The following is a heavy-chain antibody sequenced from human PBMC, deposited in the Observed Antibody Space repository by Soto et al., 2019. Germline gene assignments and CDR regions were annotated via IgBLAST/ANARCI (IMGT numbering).Heavy chain of an antibody. J-gene: IGHJ4*02. CDR1: GFTFSSYA. D-gene: IGHD6-13*01. CDR3: AKENGYSSSWFEFDY. Sequence: EVQLLESGVGLVQPGGSLRLSCAASGFTFSSYAMSWVRQAPGKGLEWVSAISGSGGSTYYADSVKGRFTISRDNSKNTLYLQMNSLRDEDTAVYYCAKENGYSSSWFEFDYWGQGTLVTVSS. CDR2: ISGSGGST. V-gene: IGHV3-23*01.